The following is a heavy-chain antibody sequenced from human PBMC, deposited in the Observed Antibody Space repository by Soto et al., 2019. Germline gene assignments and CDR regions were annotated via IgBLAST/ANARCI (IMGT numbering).Heavy chain of an antibody. Sequence: QVQLVESGGGVVQPGTSLRLSCAASGFTFTTYAMNWVRQAPGQWLEWVAMVSSDGTNNNYADSVKGRFTVSRDNSKNTQWLHMDSLSTEDTAVYSWARDPDGGQWLFNYWGQRCLVTVAS. CDR3: ARDPDGGQWLFNY. CDR2: VSSDGTNN. CDR1: GFTFTTYA. D-gene: IGHD6-19*01. V-gene: IGHV3-33*01. J-gene: IGHJ4*02.